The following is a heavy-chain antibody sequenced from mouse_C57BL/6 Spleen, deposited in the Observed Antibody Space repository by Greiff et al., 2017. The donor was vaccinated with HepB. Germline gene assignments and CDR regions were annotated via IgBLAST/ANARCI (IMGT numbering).Heavy chain of an antibody. CDR1: GYTFTSYW. D-gene: IGHD1-1*01. CDR2: IDPSDSYT. Sequence: QVQLQQPGAELVMPGASVKLSCKASGYTFTSYWMHWVKQRPGQGLEWIGEIDPSDSYTNYNQKFKGKSTLTVDKSSSTAYMQLSSLTSEDSAVYYCAILYYYGSSTDAYWGQGTLVTVSA. CDR3: AILYYYGSSTDAY. V-gene: IGHV1-69*01. J-gene: IGHJ3*01.